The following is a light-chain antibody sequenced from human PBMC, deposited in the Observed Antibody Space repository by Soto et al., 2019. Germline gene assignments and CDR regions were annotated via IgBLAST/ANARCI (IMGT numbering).Light chain of an antibody. CDR1: QSVSSSY. CDR3: QQYGSSPLWT. V-gene: IGKV3-20*01. J-gene: IGKJ1*01. Sequence: EVVLTQSAGTLSLSPGERATLSCRASQSVSSSYLAWYQQKSGQAPRLLIYGASSRATGIPDRFSGSGSGADFTLTISRLEPEDFAVYYCQQYGSSPLWTFGQGTKVDI. CDR2: GAS.